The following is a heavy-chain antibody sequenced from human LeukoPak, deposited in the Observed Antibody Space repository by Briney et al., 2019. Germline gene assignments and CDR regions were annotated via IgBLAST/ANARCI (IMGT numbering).Heavy chain of an antibody. Sequence: GASVKVSCKASGYTFVSYGITWVRQAPGQGLEWMGGIIPIFGTANYAQKFQGRVTITADESTSTAYMELSSLRSEDTAVYYCARDRAAAAREGYYYYYYMDVWGKGTTVTVSS. CDR1: GYTFVSYG. CDR3: ARDRAAAAREGYYYYYYMDV. V-gene: IGHV1-69*13. J-gene: IGHJ6*03. CDR2: IIPIFGTA. D-gene: IGHD6-13*01.